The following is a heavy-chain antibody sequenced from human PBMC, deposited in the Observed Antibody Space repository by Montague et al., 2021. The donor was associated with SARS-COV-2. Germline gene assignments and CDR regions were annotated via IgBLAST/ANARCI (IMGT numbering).Heavy chain of an antibody. V-gene: IGHV4-34*01. CDR2: INHSGST. CDR3: ARGGGYSYGALDY. Sequence: SETLSLTCVVYGGSFSGYYWGWIRQPLGKGLEWIGEINHSGSTNYNPSLKSRVTISVDTSKKQFSLRLNSVTAADTAVYYCARGGGYSYGALDYWGQGTLVTVSS. CDR1: GGSFSGYY. D-gene: IGHD5-18*01. J-gene: IGHJ4*02.